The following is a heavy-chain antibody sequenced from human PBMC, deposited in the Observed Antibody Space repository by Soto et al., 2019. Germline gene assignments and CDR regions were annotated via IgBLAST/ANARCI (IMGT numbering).Heavy chain of an antibody. Sequence: GESLKISCKGSGYSFTSYWIGWVRQMPGKGLEWMGIIYPGDSDTRYSPSFQGQVTFSADKSINTAYLQWSSLKASDTAIYYCARLIYGVEEGPFDYWGQGTLVTVSS. D-gene: IGHD4-17*01. CDR1: GYSFTSYW. CDR2: IYPGDSDT. J-gene: IGHJ4*02. CDR3: ARLIYGVEEGPFDY. V-gene: IGHV5-51*01.